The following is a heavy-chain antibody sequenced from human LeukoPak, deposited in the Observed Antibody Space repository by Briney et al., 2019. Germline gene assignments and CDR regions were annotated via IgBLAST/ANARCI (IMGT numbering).Heavy chain of an antibody. V-gene: IGHV3-48*04. CDR1: GFTFRSYS. D-gene: IGHD5-24*01. CDR3: VRGNRDGYNYILDY. J-gene: IGHJ4*02. CDR2: SSSSSSSTI. Sequence: GGSLRLSCAASGFTFRSYSMNWVRQAPGKGLEWVAYSSSSSSSTIYYADSVKGRFTISRDSAKNSVYLQMNSLRAEDTAVYYCVRGNRDGYNYILDYWGQGTLVTVSS.